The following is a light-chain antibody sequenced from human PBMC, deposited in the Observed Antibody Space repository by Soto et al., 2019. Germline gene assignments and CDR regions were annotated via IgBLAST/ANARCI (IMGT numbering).Light chain of an antibody. CDR1: QSVDTY. J-gene: IGKJ5*01. CDR2: DAS. Sequence: IVLTQSPATLSLSPGESVTLSCTTNQSVDTYFAWYQQKRGLPPRLLIYDASNRAIGIPARFSGRGSETDFSLTIRSLEPKDFAVYYCQQRGTWPRTVGRGTRLEI. CDR3: QQRGTWPRT. V-gene: IGKV3-11*01.